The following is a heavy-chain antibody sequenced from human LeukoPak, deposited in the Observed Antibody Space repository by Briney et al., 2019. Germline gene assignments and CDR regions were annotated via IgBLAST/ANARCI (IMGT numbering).Heavy chain of an antibody. CDR3: AKGSHGWTFDV. D-gene: IGHD2-2*03. CDR2: INSDGSMT. V-gene: IGHV3-11*01. CDR1: GLSFSDNY. J-gene: IGHJ4*02. Sequence: GGSLRLSCAASGLSFSDNYMGWLRQPPGKGLEWLSYINSDGSMTKYTASVQGRFTTSRDNAKRSLFLQMNNLRANDTARYYCAKGSHGWTFDVWGQGSQVTVSS.